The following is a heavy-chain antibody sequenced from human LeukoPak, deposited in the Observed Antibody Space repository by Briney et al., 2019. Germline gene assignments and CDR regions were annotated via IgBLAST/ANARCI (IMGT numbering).Heavy chain of an antibody. J-gene: IGHJ6*02. Sequence: GGSLRLSCAASGFTFSSYAMSWVRQAPGKGLEWVSAIRGSGDSTYYADSVKGRFTISRDNSKNTLYLQMNSLRAEDTAVYYCAKDSSTSNYYYGMDVWGQGTTVTVSS. V-gene: IGHV3-23*01. CDR1: GFTFSSYA. CDR3: AKDSSTSNYYYGMDV. D-gene: IGHD6-13*01. CDR2: IRGSGDST.